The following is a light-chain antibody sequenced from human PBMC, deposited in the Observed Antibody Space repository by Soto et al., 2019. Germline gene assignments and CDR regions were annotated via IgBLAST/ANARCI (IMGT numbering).Light chain of an antibody. CDR2: GAS. J-gene: IGKJ3*01. CDR3: QQYSGSLVT. CDR1: QSVRSTY. V-gene: IGKV3-20*01. Sequence: ETVLTQSPGTLSLSPGERATLSCRASQSVRSTYLAWYQQKPGLAPRLLIYGASSRATGIPDRFSGSGSGTDFTLTISRLEPEDFAVYYCQQYSGSLVTFGPGTKVDIK.